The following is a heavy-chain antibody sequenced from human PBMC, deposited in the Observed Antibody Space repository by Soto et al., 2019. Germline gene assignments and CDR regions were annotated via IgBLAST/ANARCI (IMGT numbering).Heavy chain of an antibody. V-gene: IGHV3-48*03. CDR2: IPSSGGTI. J-gene: IGHJ1*01. Sequence: PGGSLRLSCAASGFTFSNYEMNWVRQAPGKGLEWVSYIPSSGGTIYYADSVKGRFTISRDNAKNSLYLQMNSLRAEDTAVYYCATSSAEYFHHWGQGTVVTVSS. CDR1: GFTFSNYE. D-gene: IGHD2-2*01. CDR3: ATSSAEYFHH.